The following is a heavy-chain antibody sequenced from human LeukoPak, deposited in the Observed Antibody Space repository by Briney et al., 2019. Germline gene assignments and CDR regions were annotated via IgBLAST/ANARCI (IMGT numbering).Heavy chain of an antibody. Sequence: ASVKVSCKASDYTFTSYGISWVRQAPGQGLEWMGWISAYNGNTNYAQKLQGRVTMTTDTSTSTAYMELRSLRSDDTAVYYCARQSHYYGSGSIDYWGQGTLVTVSS. D-gene: IGHD3-10*01. CDR3: ARQSHYYGSGSIDY. J-gene: IGHJ4*02. CDR1: DYTFTSYG. V-gene: IGHV1-18*01. CDR2: ISAYNGNT.